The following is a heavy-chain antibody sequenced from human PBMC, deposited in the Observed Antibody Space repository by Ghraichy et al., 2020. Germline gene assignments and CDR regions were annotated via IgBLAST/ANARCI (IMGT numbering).Heavy chain of an antibody. D-gene: IGHD3-9*01. CDR3: ARGSSATDWYTFES. Sequence: GGSLRLSCAASGFIFDTSDMHWVRQPAGRGLEWVSPILTAGDTHYLDSVKGRFTISRDNSRNSLYLQLSSLRAGDTAVYYCARGSSATDWYTFESRGRGTLVTVSS. CDR2: ILTAGDT. V-gene: IGHV3-13*01. CDR1: GFIFDTSD. J-gene: IGHJ4*02.